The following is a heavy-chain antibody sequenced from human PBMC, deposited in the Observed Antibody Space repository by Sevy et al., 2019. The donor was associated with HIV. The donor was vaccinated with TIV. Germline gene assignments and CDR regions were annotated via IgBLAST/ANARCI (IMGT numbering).Heavy chain of an antibody. V-gene: IGHV4-4*07. CDR3: ARAPYCSGGSCSTYYYCYGMDV. J-gene: IGHJ6*02. D-gene: IGHD2-15*01. Sequence: SETRSLTCTVSGGSISSYYWSWIRQPAGKGLEWIGRIYTSGSTNYNPSLKSRVTMSVDTSKNQFSLKLSSVTAADTAVYYCARAPYCSGGSCSTYYYCYGMDVWGQGTTVTVSS. CDR2: IYTSGST. CDR1: GGSISSYY.